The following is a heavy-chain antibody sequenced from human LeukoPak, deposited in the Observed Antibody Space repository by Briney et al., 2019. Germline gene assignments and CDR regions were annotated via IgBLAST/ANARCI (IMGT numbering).Heavy chain of an antibody. D-gene: IGHD6-6*01. Sequence: GSLRLSCAASGFTFSSYEMNWVRQAPGKGLEWVSCISSRGTTTYYADSVKGRFTISRDDAKNSLYLHMNSLRVEDTAVYYCARLYSSSSGLRASDYWGQGTLVTVPS. CDR1: GFTFSSYE. CDR2: ISSRGTTT. CDR3: ARLYSSSSGLRASDY. V-gene: IGHV3-48*03. J-gene: IGHJ4*02.